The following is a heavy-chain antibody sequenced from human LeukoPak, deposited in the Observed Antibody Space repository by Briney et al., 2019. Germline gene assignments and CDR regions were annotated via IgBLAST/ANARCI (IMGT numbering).Heavy chain of an antibody. CDR1: GYTLTELS. J-gene: IGHJ3*02. CDR3: AVETTVMRAFDI. D-gene: IGHD4-17*01. Sequence: ASVKVSCKVSGYTLTELSMHWVRQAPGKGLEWMGGFDPEDGETIYAQKFQGRVTMTEDTSTDTAYMELSSLRSEDTALYYCAVETTVMRAFDIWGQGTMVTVSS. CDR2: FDPEDGET. V-gene: IGHV1-24*01.